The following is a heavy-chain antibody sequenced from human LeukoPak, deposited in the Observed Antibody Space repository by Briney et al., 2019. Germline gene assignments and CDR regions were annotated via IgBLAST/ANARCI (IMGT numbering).Heavy chain of an antibody. CDR2: IFYTGGT. D-gene: IGHD3-16*01. Sequence: SETLSLTCTVSGDSISTHYWSWIRQPPGKGLEWIAYIFYTGGTSSNPSLKSRVTISEDTSKNQISLKLSSVTAADTAVYYCAGLKLGAYFDLWGRGTLVTVSS. V-gene: IGHV4-59*08. J-gene: IGHJ2*01. CDR1: GDSISTHY. CDR3: AGLKLGAYFDL.